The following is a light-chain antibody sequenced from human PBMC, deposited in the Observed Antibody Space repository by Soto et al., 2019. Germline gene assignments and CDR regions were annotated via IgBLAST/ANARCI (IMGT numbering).Light chain of an antibody. CDR3: QHYVSPPIT. Sequence: EIVLAQSPGTLSLSPGDRAALSCRASQSVSSSYLAWYQQKPGQAPGLLVYGASSRATGISDRFSGSGSGTDFTLTISRLEPEDFAVYYCQHYVSPPITFGQGTRLEIK. CDR1: QSVSSSY. CDR2: GAS. V-gene: IGKV3-20*01. J-gene: IGKJ5*01.